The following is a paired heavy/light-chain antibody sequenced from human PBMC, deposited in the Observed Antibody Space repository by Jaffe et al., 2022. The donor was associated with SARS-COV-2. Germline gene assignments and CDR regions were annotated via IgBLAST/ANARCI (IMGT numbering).Heavy chain of an antibody. D-gene: IGHD3-22*01. J-gene: IGHJ4*02. CDR2: IYYSGNT. V-gene: IGHV4-39*01. Sequence: QLQLQESGPGLVKPSETLSLTCTVSGASISRSTYYWGWIRQPPGKGLEWIGSIYYSGNTYYNPSLKSRVAISVDTSKNQFSLKLNSVTAADTAVYFCATSTYYSDNSGYFRGDYWGQGTLVTVSS. CDR3: ATSTYYSDNSGYFRGDY. CDR1: GASISRSTYY.
Light chain of an antibody. J-gene: IGKJ4*01. CDR2: GAS. CDR3: QHYNNWPLLT. CDR1: QSVRSN. V-gene: IGKV3-15*01. Sequence: EIVMTQSPATLSVSPGERATLSCRASQSVRSNLAWYHQKPGQAPRLLIYGASTRATGIPARFSGSGSGTEFTLTISSLQSEDFAVYYCQHYNNWPLLTFGGGTKVEIK.